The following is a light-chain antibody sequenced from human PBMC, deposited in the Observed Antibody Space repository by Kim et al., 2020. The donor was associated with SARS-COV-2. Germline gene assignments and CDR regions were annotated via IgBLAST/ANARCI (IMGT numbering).Light chain of an antibody. CDR2: AAS. Sequence: DIQMTQSPSSVSASIGDRVTITCRASQGINSWLAWYQQKPGTVPKLLIYAASSLQSGVPSRFSGSGSGTDFTLTISSLQPEDSATYFCQQANTFPLTFGGGTKLEI. CDR1: QGINSW. CDR3: QQANTFPLT. J-gene: IGKJ4*01. V-gene: IGKV1-12*01.